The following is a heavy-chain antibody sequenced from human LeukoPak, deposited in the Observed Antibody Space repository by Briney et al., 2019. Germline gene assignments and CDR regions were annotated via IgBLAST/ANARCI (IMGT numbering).Heavy chain of an antibody. CDR3: ARDLRVRGAPHYMDV. CDR1: GFTFNSYS. CDR2: ISSSSSYI. D-gene: IGHD3-10*01. Sequence: AGGSLRLSCAASGFTFNSYSMNWVRQAPGKGLEWVSSISSSSSYIYYADSVKGRFTISRDNAKNSLYLQMNSLRAEDTAVYYCARDLRVRGAPHYMDVWGKGTTVTVSS. V-gene: IGHV3-21*01. J-gene: IGHJ6*03.